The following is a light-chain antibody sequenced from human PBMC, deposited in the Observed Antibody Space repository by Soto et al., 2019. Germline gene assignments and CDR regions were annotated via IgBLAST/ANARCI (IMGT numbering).Light chain of an antibody. Sequence: DIQMTQSPSTLSASVGDRVTITCRASQSISSWLAWYQQKPGKAPKLLIHKASSLESGVPSRFSGSGSGTEFSLTISSLQPDDFGTYYCQCYSSYPWTFGQGTKVDI. J-gene: IGKJ1*01. V-gene: IGKV1-5*03. CDR1: QSISSW. CDR2: KAS. CDR3: QCYSSYPWT.